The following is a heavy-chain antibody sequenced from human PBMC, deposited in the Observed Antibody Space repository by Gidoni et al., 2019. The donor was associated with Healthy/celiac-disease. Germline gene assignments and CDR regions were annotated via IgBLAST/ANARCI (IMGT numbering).Heavy chain of an antibody. V-gene: IGHV3-21*06. CDR1: GFTFSSDT. CDR2: ISSSSNYI. Sequence: EVQLVESGGGLVKPGASLRLSCAASGFTFSSDTMNWVRQAPGKGPEWVSSISSSSNYIYYGDSVKGRFTISRDNAKNSLYLQMNSLRVEDTAVYYCAREVVPAAMDVWGQGTTVTVSS. J-gene: IGHJ6*02. CDR3: AREVVPAAMDV. D-gene: IGHD2-2*01.